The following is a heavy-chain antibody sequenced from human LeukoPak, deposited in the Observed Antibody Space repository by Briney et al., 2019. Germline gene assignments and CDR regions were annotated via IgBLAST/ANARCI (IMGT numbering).Heavy chain of an antibody. V-gene: IGHV1-69*04. CDR2: IIPILGIA. CDR3: ARISADTVTTWYPGAFDI. J-gene: IGHJ3*02. Sequence: SVKVSCKASGGTSSSYAISWVRQAPGQGLDWMGRIIPILGIANYAQKFQGRVTITADKSTRTAYMELSSLRSEDTAVYYCARISADTVTTWYPGAFDIWGQGTMVTVSS. CDR1: GGTSSSYA. D-gene: IGHD5-12*01.